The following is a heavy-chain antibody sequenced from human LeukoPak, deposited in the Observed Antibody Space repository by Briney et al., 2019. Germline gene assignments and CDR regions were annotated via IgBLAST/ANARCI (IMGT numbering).Heavy chain of an antibody. D-gene: IGHD5-18*01. J-gene: IGHJ3*02. CDR2: IRNKANRYTT. CDR3: ASVGGYINGYDASDI. CDR1: GFSFSDPH. V-gene: IGHV3-72*01. Sequence: GGSLRLSCEASGFSFSDPHMDWVRQAPGKGLEWVGRIRNKANRYTTEYAASVKGRFTISRDDSKNSLYLQMNSLKTEDTAVYYCASVGGYINGYDASDIWGQGTMVTVSS.